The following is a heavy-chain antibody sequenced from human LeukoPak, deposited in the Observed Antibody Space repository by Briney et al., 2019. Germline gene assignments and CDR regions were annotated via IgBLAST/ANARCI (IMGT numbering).Heavy chain of an antibody. Sequence: SETLSLTCTVSGGSISSSSYYWGWIRQPPGKGLEWIGSIYYSGSTYYNPSLKSRVTISVDTSKNQFSLKLSSVTAADTAVYYCATVAGPWGNWFDPWGQGTLVTVSS. V-gene: IGHV4-39*01. J-gene: IGHJ5*02. CDR1: GGSISSSSYY. CDR2: IYYSGST. CDR3: ATVAGPWGNWFDP. D-gene: IGHD6-19*01.